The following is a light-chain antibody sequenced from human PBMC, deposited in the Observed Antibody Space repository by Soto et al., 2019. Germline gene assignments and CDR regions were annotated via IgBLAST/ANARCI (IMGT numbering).Light chain of an antibody. J-gene: IGKJ4*01. Sequence: DKLISQSPANLSVSLGERVTLSCRASQNIHNHMSWFLQKPGQTPMVLISDAIIRAPDVPARFSGSWSGTEFTLTLNSLQSEDFAVYYCQQYDAWPLTFGGGPKV. V-gene: IGKV3-15*01. CDR3: QQYDAWPLT. CDR1: QNIHNH. CDR2: DAI.